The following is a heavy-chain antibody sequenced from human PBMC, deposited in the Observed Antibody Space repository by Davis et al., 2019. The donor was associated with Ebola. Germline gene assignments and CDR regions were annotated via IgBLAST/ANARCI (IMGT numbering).Heavy chain of an antibody. Sequence: PGGSLRLSCAASGFDFEDYTMHWVRQAPGKGLEWVSLISWDGDERNYADSVKGRFTISRDNAKNSLYLQMNSLRAEDTAIYYCVREAVHTLLDAFDIWGQGTMVTVSS. D-gene: IGHD1-1*01. CDR1: GFDFEDYT. CDR2: ISWDGDER. J-gene: IGHJ3*02. CDR3: VREAVHTLLDAFDI. V-gene: IGHV3-43*01.